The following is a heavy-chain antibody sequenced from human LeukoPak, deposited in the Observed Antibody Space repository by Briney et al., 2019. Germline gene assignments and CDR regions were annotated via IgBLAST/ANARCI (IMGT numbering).Heavy chain of an antibody. CDR1: GYTFTSYG. J-gene: IGHJ4*02. CDR3: ARDSGGRGHFDF. V-gene: IGHV1-18*01. Sequence: ASVKVSCKASGYTFTSYGISWVRQAPGQGLEWMGWIGPNNGNTNYARNLQGRVTMTTDTSTGTAYMELRSLRSDDTAVYFCARDSGGRGHFDFWGQGTLVTVSS. CDR2: IGPNNGNT. D-gene: IGHD3-16*01.